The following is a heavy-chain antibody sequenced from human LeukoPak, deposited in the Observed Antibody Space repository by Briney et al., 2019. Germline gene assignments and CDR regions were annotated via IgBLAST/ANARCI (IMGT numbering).Heavy chain of an antibody. CDR3: ARDTASQPLRIDY. CDR2: IIPILNIA. Sequence: SVKVSCKASGGTFSSYSISWVRQAPGQGLEWMGRIIPILNIADYAQNFQGRVTITADKSTTTAYMELSSLRSEDTAVYYCARDTASQPLRIDYWGQGTLVTVSS. V-gene: IGHV1-69*04. CDR1: GGTFSSYS. J-gene: IGHJ4*02. D-gene: IGHD2-2*01.